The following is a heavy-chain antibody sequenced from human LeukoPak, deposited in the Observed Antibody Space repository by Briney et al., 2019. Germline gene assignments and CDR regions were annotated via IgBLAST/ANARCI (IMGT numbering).Heavy chain of an antibody. CDR2: INPNSGGT. D-gene: IGHD6-6*01. CDR3: ARDREYSSSSWDYYYYMDV. CDR1: GGTFSSYA. J-gene: IGHJ6*03. Sequence: ASVKVSCXASGGTFSSYAISWVRQAPGQGLEWMGWINPNSGGTNYAQKFQGRVTMTRDTSISTAYMELSSLKSDDAAVYYCARDREYSSSSWDYYYYMDVWGKGTTVTVSS. V-gene: IGHV1-2*02.